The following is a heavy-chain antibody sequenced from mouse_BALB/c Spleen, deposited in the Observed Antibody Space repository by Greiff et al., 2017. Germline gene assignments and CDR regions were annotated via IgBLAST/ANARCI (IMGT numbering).Heavy chain of an antibody. D-gene: IGHD1-1*01. V-gene: IGHV1-63*02. Sequence: VKLQESGAELVRPGTSVKMSCKAAGYTFTNYWIGWVKQRPGHGLEWIGDIYPGGGYTNYNEKFKGKATLTADTSSSTAYMQLSSLTSEDSAIYYCARNYGSSYAGCFDYWGQGTTLTVSS. CDR2: IYPGGGYT. J-gene: IGHJ2*01. CDR1: GYTFTNYW. CDR3: ARNYGSSYAGCFDY.